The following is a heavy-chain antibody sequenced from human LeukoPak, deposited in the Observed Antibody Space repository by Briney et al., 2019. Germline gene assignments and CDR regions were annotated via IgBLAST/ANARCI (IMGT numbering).Heavy chain of an antibody. CDR3: AKRPGKAAAGPFDP. D-gene: IGHD6-13*01. Sequence: PGGSLRLSCAASGFTFNNYWIHWVRQVPGKGLGWVSTISSGDGITYYADSVKGRFTISRDDSKNTLYLQMNSLRAEDTAIYYCAKRPGKAAAGPFDPWGQGTLVTVSS. CDR2: ISSGDGIT. CDR1: GFTFNNYW. V-gene: IGHV3-23*01. J-gene: IGHJ5*02.